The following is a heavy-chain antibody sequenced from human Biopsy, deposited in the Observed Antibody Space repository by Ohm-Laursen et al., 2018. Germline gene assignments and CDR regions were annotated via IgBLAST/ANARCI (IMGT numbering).Heavy chain of an antibody. J-gene: IGHJ6*02. V-gene: IGHV3-21*01. CDR1: GFIFSTYT. Sequence: SLRLSCAASGFIFSTYTMNWVRRAPGQGLEWVSSISSSGSFIYFADSVKGRFTISRDNARNSLYLQMNSLRAEDTAVYYCGRGQTVAPGYYGMDVWGQGTTVTVSS. D-gene: IGHD4-17*01. CDR3: GRGQTVAPGYYGMDV. CDR2: ISSSGSFI.